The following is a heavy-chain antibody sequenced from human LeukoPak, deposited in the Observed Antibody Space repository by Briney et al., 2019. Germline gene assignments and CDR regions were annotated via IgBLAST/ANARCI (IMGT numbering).Heavy chain of an antibody. V-gene: IGHV3-11*01. Sequence: PGGSLRLSCTASGFTFSDYYMSWVRQAPGKGLEWVSYISDRGDTIYYADSVKGRFTVSRDNDKKSVTLQMNSLRVEDTAVYYCTRLKAGNWGPGTLVTVSS. CDR1: GFTFSDYY. CDR2: ISDRGDTI. CDR3: TRLKAGN. J-gene: IGHJ4*02.